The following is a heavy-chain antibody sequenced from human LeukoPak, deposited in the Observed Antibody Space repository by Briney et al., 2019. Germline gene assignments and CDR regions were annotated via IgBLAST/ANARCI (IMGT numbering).Heavy chain of an antibody. Sequence: GGSLRLSCAASGFTFSSYSMNWVRQAPGKGLEWASSISSSSSYIYYADSVKGRFTISRDNAKNSLYLQMNSLRAEDTAVYYCARDPTGYSGYVNWFDPWGQGTLVTVSS. CDR3: ARDPTGYSGYVNWFDP. J-gene: IGHJ5*02. D-gene: IGHD5-12*01. CDR1: GFTFSSYS. CDR2: ISSSSSYI. V-gene: IGHV3-21*01.